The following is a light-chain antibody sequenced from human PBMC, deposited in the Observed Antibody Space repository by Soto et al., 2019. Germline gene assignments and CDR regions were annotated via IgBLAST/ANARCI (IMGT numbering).Light chain of an antibody. CDR3: QQYSHWPLT. CDR1: QSVSSN. J-gene: IGKJ4*01. Sequence: EVVMTQSPAALSVSPGERATLSCRASQSVSSNLAWYQQKPGQAPRLLIYGASTRATGIPARFSGRGFGTEFTLTISSLQSEDLGAYYCQQYSHWPLTFGGGTKVEIK. V-gene: IGKV3-15*01. CDR2: GAS.